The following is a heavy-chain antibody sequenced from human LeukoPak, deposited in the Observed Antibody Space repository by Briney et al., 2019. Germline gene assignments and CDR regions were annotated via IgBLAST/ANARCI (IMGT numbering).Heavy chain of an antibody. J-gene: IGHJ6*02. Sequence: RAGGSLRLSCAASGFTFDDYAMHWVRQAPGKGLEWVSGISWNSGSIGYADSVKGRFTISRDNAKNSLYLQMNSLRDEDTAVYYCARDDIVVVPAAIGTGGYYYYGMDVWGQGTTVTVSS. CDR2: ISWNSGSI. D-gene: IGHD2-2*02. V-gene: IGHV3-9*01. CDR3: ARDDIVVVPAAIGTGGYYYYGMDV. CDR1: GFTFDDYA.